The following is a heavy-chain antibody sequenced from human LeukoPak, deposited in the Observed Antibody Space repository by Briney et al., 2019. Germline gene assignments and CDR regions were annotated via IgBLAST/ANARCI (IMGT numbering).Heavy chain of an antibody. Sequence: GGSLRLSCAASGFTISDYYMSWIRQAPGKGLEWVANIKQDGSEKYYVDSVKGRFTISRDNAKNSLYLQMNSLRAEDTAVYYCAREYVDTADYQTDYWGQGTLVTVSS. V-gene: IGHV3-7*01. J-gene: IGHJ4*02. CDR2: IKQDGSEK. CDR1: GFTISDYY. D-gene: IGHD5-18*01. CDR3: AREYVDTADYQTDY.